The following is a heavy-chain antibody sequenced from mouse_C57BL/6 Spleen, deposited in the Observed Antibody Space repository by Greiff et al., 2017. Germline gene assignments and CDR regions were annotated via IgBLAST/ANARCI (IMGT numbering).Heavy chain of an antibody. CDR2: IYPSDSET. CDR3: ARRSTVVATNYFDY. Sequence: QVQLQQPGAELVRPGSSVKLSCKASGYTFTSYWMDWVKQRPGQGLEWIGNIYPSDSETHYNQKFKYKATLTVDKSSSTAYMQLSSLTSEDSAVYYCARRSTVVATNYFDYWGQGTTLTVSS. D-gene: IGHD1-1*01. J-gene: IGHJ2*01. V-gene: IGHV1-61*01. CDR1: GYTFTSYW.